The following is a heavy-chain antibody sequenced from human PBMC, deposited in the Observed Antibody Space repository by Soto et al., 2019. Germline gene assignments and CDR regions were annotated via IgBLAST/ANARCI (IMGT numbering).Heavy chain of an antibody. CDR1: GYSISSGYY. V-gene: IGHV4-38-2*01. Sequence: SETLSLTCAVSGYSISSGYYWGWLRQPPGKGLEWIGSIYHGRSTYYNPSLNSRVTLSIDMTNNHVSLILNSVTAADTAVYYCARVGPWVPYYYDSSPYTFENWFDPWGQGTMVTVYS. CDR3: ARVGPWVPYYYDSSPYTFENWFDP. D-gene: IGHD3-22*01. J-gene: IGHJ5*02. CDR2: IYHGRST.